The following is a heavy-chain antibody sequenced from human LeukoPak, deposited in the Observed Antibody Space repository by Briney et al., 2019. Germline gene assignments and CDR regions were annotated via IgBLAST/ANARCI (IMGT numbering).Heavy chain of an antibody. Sequence: ASVKVSCKVSGYTLTELSMHWVRQAPGKGLEWMGGFDPEHGETIYAQKFQGRLTMTDDTSTDTAYMELSSLRSEDTAVYYCATVFSYDYWGQGTLVTVSS. CDR3: ATVFSYDY. J-gene: IGHJ4*02. CDR2: FDPEHGET. CDR1: GYTLTELS. V-gene: IGHV1-24*01.